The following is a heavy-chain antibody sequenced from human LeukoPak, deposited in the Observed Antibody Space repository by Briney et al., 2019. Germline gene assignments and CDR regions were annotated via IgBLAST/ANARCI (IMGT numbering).Heavy chain of an antibody. V-gene: IGHV4-59*11. CDR2: IYYSGST. D-gene: IGHD4-11*01. CDR3: ARVETTAVLFY. J-gene: IGHJ4*02. CDR1: GGSISSHY. Sequence: PSETLSLTCTVSGGSISSHYWSWIRQPPGKGLEWIGYIYYSGSTNYNPSLKSRVTISVDTSKNQFSLKLSSVTAADTAVYYCARVETTAVLFYWGQGTLVTVSS.